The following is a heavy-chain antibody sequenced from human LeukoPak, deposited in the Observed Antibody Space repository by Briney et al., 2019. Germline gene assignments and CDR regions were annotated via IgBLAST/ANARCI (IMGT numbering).Heavy chain of an antibody. V-gene: IGHV3-23*01. CDR3: AKGAHGLLGISSAGMLFGY. CDR2: ISGSGDST. CDR1: GFTFSNYA. Sequence: GGSLRLSCAASGFTFSNYAMSWVRQAPGKGLEWVSAISGSGDSTYYADSVKGRFTISRDNSKNTLYLQLNSLRAEDTAVYYCAKGAHGLLGISSAGMLFGYWGQGTLVTVSS. D-gene: IGHD6-13*01. J-gene: IGHJ4*02.